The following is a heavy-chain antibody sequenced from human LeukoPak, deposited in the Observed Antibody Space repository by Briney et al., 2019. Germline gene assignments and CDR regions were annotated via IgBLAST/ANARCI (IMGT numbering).Heavy chain of an antibody. J-gene: IGHJ4*02. Sequence: SETLSLTCAVSGGSISSSNWWSWVRPPPGKGLEWIGEIYHSGSTNYNPSLKSRVTISVDKSKNQFSLKLSSVTAADTAVYYCTRDRYGSVTEGGGYLRQGTLVTVSS. V-gene: IGHV4-4*02. CDR3: TRDRYGSVTEGGGY. CDR1: GGSISSSNW. CDR2: IYHSGST. D-gene: IGHD3-10*01.